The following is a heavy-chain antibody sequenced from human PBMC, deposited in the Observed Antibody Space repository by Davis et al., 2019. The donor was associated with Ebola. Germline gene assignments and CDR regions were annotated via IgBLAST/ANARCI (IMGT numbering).Heavy chain of an antibody. CDR3: ARVGWFGDPRVWGMDV. Sequence: GGSLRLSCAASGFTFSSYAMNWVRQAPGKGLEWVSSISSSSSYIYYADSVKGRFTISRDNAKNSLYLQMNSLRAEDTAVYYCARVGWFGDPRVWGMDVWGQGTTVTVSS. CDR2: ISSSSSYI. J-gene: IGHJ6*02. D-gene: IGHD3-10*01. CDR1: GFTFSSYA. V-gene: IGHV3-21*01.